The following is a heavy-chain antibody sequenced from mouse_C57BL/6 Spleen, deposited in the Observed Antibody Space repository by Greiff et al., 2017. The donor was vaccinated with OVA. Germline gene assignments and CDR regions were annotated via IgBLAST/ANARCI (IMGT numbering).Heavy chain of an antibody. CDR1: GYTFTSYW. D-gene: IGHD1-1*01. Sequence: QVQLQQPGAELVKPGASVKLSCKASGYTFTSYWMQWVKQRPGQGLEWIGEIDPSDSYTNYNQKLKGKATLTVDTSSSTAYMQLSSLTPEDSAVYYCASYYGSSYDYAMDYWGQGTSVTVSS. CDR2: IDPSDSYT. J-gene: IGHJ4*01. V-gene: IGHV1-50*01. CDR3: ASYYGSSYDYAMDY.